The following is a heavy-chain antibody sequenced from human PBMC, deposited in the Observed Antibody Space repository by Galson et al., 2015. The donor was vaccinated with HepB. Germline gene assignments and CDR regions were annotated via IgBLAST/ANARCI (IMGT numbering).Heavy chain of an antibody. CDR1: GFTFSGSA. CDR2: IRSKASNYAT. J-gene: IGHJ4*02. Sequence: SLRLSCAASGFTFSGSAIHWVRQTSGKGLEWVGRIRSKASNYATAYAASLKGRFTISRDGSKNTAYLHMKSLKTEDTAVYFCTRLGDFSGYSSSWGQGTLVTVSS. V-gene: IGHV3-73*01. CDR3: TRLGDFSGYSSS. D-gene: IGHD6-13*01.